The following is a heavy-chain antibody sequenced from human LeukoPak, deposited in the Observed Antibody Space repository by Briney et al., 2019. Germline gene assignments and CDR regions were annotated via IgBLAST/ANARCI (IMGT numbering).Heavy chain of an antibody. CDR3: AKGETYYYDSSLGGAFDI. J-gene: IGHJ3*02. Sequence: HAGGSLRLSCAASGFTFSNHWMSWVRQAPGKGLQWVANIKQDGSKAYDGDSVKGRFTISRDNSKNTLYLQMNSLRAEDTAVYYCAKGETYYYDSSLGGAFDIWGQGTMVTVSS. D-gene: IGHD3-22*01. CDR2: IKQDGSKA. V-gene: IGHV3-7*01. CDR1: GFTFSNHW.